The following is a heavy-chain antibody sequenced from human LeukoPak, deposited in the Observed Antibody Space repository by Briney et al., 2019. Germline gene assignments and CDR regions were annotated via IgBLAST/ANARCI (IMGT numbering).Heavy chain of an antibody. V-gene: IGHV3-21*01. D-gene: IGHD3-22*01. CDR2: ISSSSSYI. CDR3: AREDSGYYDSSGYLDY. Sequence: GGSLRLSCAASGFTFSSYSMNWVRQAPGKGLEWVSSISSSSSYIYYADSVKGRFTISRDNAKNSLYPQMNSLRAEDTAVYYCAREDSGYYDSSGYLDYWGQGTLVTVSS. J-gene: IGHJ4*02. CDR1: GFTFSSYS.